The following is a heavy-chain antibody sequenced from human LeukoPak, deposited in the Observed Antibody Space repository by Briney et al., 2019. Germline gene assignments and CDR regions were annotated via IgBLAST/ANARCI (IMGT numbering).Heavy chain of an antibody. Sequence: ASVKVSCKASGYTFTGYYMHWVRQAPGQGLKWMGWLNPNSGGTNYAQKFQGRVTMTRDTSISTAYMELSRLRSDDTAVYYCAREIYDILTGYYKENWFDPWGQGTLVTVSS. D-gene: IGHD3-9*01. V-gene: IGHV1-2*02. J-gene: IGHJ5*02. CDR1: GYTFTGYY. CDR2: LNPNSGGT. CDR3: AREIYDILTGYYKENWFDP.